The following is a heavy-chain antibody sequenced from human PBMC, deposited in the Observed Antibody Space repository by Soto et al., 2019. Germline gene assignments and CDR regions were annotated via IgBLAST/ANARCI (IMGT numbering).Heavy chain of an antibody. V-gene: IGHV3-23*01. D-gene: IGHD6-19*01. Sequence: EVQLLESGGGLVQPGGSLRLSCAVSGFTFSSHAMSWVRQAPGKGLECVSSITGSGDSTYYSDSVKGRFTISRDKSKSTLYLQMNRLRAEDTAVYYCAKDLLFSGWLSAQTFDYWGQGTQVTGSS. CDR3: AKDLLFSGWLSAQTFDY. CDR2: ITGSGDST. CDR1: GFTFSSHA. J-gene: IGHJ4*02.